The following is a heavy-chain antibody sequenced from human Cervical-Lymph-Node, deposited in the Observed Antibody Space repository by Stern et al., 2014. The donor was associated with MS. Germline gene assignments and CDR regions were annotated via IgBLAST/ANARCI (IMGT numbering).Heavy chain of an antibody. D-gene: IGHD3-22*01. CDR2: IVVGSGNT. Sequence: QLVQSGPEVKKPGTSVKVSCKASGFTFTSSAVQWVRQARGKRLGWIGWIVVGSGNTNYAQKFQERVTITRDMSTSTAYMELSSLRSEDTAVYYCAAHYYDSSGYYYWGQGTLVTVSS. J-gene: IGHJ4*02. V-gene: IGHV1-58*01. CDR3: AAHYYDSSGYYY. CDR1: GFTFTSSA.